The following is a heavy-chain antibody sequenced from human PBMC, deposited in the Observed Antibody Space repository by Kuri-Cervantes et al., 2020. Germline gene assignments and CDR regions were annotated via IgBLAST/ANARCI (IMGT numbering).Heavy chain of an antibody. D-gene: IGHD3-9*01. CDR3: ARDRYDILTGYYWLDY. J-gene: IGHJ4*02. V-gene: IGHV4-31*03. Sequence: TLSLTCTVSGGSISSGGYYWSWIRQHPGKGLEWIGYIYYSGSTYYNPSLKSRVTISVDTSKNQFSLKLSSVTAADTAVYYCARDRYDILTGYYWLDYWGQGTLVTVSS. CDR2: IYYSGST. CDR1: GGSISSGGYY.